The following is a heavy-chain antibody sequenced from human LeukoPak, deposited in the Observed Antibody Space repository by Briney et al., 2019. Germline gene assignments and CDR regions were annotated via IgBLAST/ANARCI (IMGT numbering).Heavy chain of an antibody. V-gene: IGHV3-23*01. CDR3: AKEGRYCSSTSCYTGYFHH. Sequence: GGSLRLSCAASGFTFSSYAMSWVRQAPGKGLEWVSAISGSGGSTYYADSVKGRFTISRDNSQNTLYLQMNSLRAEDTAVYYCAKEGRYCSSTSCYTGYFHHWGQGTLVTVSS. CDR2: ISGSGGST. CDR1: GFTFSSYA. J-gene: IGHJ1*01. D-gene: IGHD2-2*02.